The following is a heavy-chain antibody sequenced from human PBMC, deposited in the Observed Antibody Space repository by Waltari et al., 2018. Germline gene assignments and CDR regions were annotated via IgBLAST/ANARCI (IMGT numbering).Heavy chain of an antibody. Sequence: QVQLVQSGAEVKKPGASVKVSCKASGYTFTGYYMHWVRQAPGQGLEWMGWINPNSGGTNYAQKFQGWVTMTRDTSISTAYMELSRLRSDDTAVYYCARLPLSYDSSGYDAFDIWGQGTMVTVSS. CDR2: INPNSGGT. D-gene: IGHD3-22*01. J-gene: IGHJ3*02. V-gene: IGHV1-2*04. CDR1: GYTFTGYY. CDR3: ARLPLSYDSSGYDAFDI.